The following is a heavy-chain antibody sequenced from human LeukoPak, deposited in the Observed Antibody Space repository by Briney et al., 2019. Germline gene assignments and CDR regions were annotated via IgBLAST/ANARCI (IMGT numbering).Heavy chain of an antibody. CDR3: ARAQRGRYYYYYYMDV. CDR2: INHSGST. Sequence: PSETLSLTCAVYGGSFSGYYWSWIRQPPGKGLEWIGEINHSGSTNYNPSLKSRVTISVDTSKNQFSLKLSSVTAADTAVYYCARAQRGRYYYYYYMDVWGKGTTVTVSS. V-gene: IGHV4-34*01. D-gene: IGHD5-12*01. CDR1: GGSFSGYY. J-gene: IGHJ6*03.